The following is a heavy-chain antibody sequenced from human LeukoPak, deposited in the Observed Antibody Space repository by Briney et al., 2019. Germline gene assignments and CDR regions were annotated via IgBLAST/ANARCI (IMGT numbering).Heavy chain of an antibody. J-gene: IGHJ5*02. CDR2: IYPGDSDT. Sequence: GESLKISCKGSGYSFTSYWIGWVRQMPGKGLEWMGIIYPGDSDTRYSPSFQGQVTISADKSISTAYLQWSSLKASDTAMYYCARGSAAAGRGSWFDPWGQGTLVTVSS. V-gene: IGHV5-51*01. CDR1: GYSFTSYW. CDR3: ARGSAAAGRGSWFDP. D-gene: IGHD6-13*01.